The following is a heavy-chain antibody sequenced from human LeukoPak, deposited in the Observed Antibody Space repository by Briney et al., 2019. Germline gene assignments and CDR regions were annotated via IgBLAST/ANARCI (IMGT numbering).Heavy chain of an antibody. V-gene: IGHV3-21*04. D-gene: IGHD3-10*01. CDR1: GFTFSSYS. CDR2: ISSSSSYI. J-gene: IGHJ4*02. CDR3: ARDLRLWFGD. Sequence: PGGSLRLSCAASGFTFSSYSMNWVRQAPGKGLEWVSSISSSSSYIYYADSVKGRFTISRDNAKSSLYLQMNSLRSEDTAVYYCARDLRLWFGDGGQGTLVTVSS.